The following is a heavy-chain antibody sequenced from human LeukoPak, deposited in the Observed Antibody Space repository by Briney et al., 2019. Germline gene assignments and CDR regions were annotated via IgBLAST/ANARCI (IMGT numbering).Heavy chain of an antibody. Sequence: PGGSLRLSCAASGFTFSSYAMSCVRQAPGKGLEWVSAISGSGGSTYYADSVKGRFTISRDNSKNTLYLQMNSLRAEDTAVYYCATTWDGDIAAAGNDAFDIWGQGTMVTVSS. CDR2: ISGSGGST. V-gene: IGHV3-23*01. CDR3: ATTWDGDIAAAGNDAFDI. CDR1: GFTFSSYA. D-gene: IGHD6-13*01. J-gene: IGHJ3*02.